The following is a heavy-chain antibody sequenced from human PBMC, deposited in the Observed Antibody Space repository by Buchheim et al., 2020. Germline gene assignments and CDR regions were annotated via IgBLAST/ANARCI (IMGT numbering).Heavy chain of an antibody. CDR2: IYYSGST. D-gene: IGHD3-10*01. V-gene: IGHV4-30-4*07. CDR3: ARAQYYSDSGTYDAFDI. Sequence: QVQLQESGPGLVKPSQTLSLTCAVSGGSISSGPYSWSWIRQPPGKGLEWIGYIYYSGSTYYKPSLKSRVTISVDPSKNQFSLKLSSVTAADTAVYYCARAQYYSDSGTYDAFDIWGQGT. CDR1: GGSISSGPYS. J-gene: IGHJ3*02.